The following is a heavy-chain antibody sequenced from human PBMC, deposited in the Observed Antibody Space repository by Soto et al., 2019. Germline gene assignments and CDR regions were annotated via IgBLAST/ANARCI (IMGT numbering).Heavy chain of an antibody. CDR2: VYRTGST. D-gene: IGHD6-13*01. CDR1: GGSISTSNW. V-gene: IGHV4-4*02. J-gene: IGHJ4*02. Sequence: QVQLQESGPGLVKPSGTLSLTCAVSGGSISTSNWWSWVRQPPGKGLEWIGEVYRTGSTNYNPSLEGRLTITVAKSKNPSSLKLTSVTAADTAVYYCARARATIAAAAIFDCWGQGTLGTVSS. CDR3: ARARATIAAAAIFDC.